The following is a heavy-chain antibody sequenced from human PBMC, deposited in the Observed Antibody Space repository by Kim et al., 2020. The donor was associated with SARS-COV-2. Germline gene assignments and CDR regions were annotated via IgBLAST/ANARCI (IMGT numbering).Heavy chain of an antibody. V-gene: IGHV3-74*01. CDR3: AGGDHKTYVSLGY. CDR1: GFTFSSYW. CDR2: TNSAGSDT. Sequence: GGSLRLSCAASGFTFSSYWMHWVRQAPGKGLVWVSHTNSAGSDTNYADSVKGRFTISRDNAKNTLYLQMNSLGADDTAVYSGAGGDHKTYVSLGYWARGT. D-gene: IGHD3-10*02. J-gene: IGHJ4*02.